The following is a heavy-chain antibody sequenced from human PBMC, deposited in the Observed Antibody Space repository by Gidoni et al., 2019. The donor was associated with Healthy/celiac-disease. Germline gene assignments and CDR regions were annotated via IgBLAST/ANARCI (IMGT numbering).Heavy chain of an antibody. CDR2: IYYSGST. CDR1: GGSISSGDSY. V-gene: IGHV4-30-4*01. CDR3: ARGAYYYGSGSYYTPPNAPFDY. D-gene: IGHD3-10*01. J-gene: IGHJ4*02. Sequence: QVQLQESGPGLVQPSQTLSLTCTVSGGSISSGDSYWSWIRQPPGKGLEWIGYIYYSGSTYYNPSLKSRVTISVDTSKNQFSLKLSSVTAADTAVYYCARGAYYYGSGSYYTPPNAPFDYWGQGTLVTVSS.